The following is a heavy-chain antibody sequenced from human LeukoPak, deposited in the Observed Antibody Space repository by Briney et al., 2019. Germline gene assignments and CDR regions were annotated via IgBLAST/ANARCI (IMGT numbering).Heavy chain of an antibody. V-gene: IGHV4-59*01. D-gene: IGHD5-18*01. CDR2: IYYSGST. CDR1: GGSISSYY. Sequence: SETLSLTCTVSGGSISSYYWSWIRQPPGKGLEWIGYIYYSGSTNYNPSLKSRVTISVDTSKNQFSLKLSSVTAAGTAVYYCARGFRGYSYGLDYWGQGTLVTVSS. J-gene: IGHJ4*02. CDR3: ARGFRGYSYGLDY.